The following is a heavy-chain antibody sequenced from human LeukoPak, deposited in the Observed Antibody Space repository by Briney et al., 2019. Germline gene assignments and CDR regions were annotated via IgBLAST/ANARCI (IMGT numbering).Heavy chain of an antibody. CDR2: INPNSGGT. CDR1: GYTFTAYY. Sequence: VPVKVSCKASGYTFTAYYMHWVRQAPGQGLEWMGWINPNSGGTNYAQNFQGRVTMTRDTSISTAYMELSRLTSDDTAVYYCARDRGIPMIDNYWGQGTVVSVSS. J-gene: IGHJ4*02. D-gene: IGHD3-22*01. V-gene: IGHV1-2*02. CDR3: ARDRGIPMIDNY.